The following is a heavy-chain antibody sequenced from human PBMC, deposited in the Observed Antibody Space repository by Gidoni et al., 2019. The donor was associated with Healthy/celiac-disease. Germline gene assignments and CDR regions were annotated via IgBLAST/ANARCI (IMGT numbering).Heavy chain of an antibody. CDR2: ISDDGSNK. D-gene: IGHD3-10*01. J-gene: IGHJ4*02. CDR1: GFTFSSYA. CDR3: ARDQGFGEFIFDY. V-gene: IGHV3-30-3*01. Sequence: QVQLVASGGGVFQPGRPLRLSCAASGFTFSSYAMHWFRQAPGKGLEWVAVISDDGSNKYYADSVKGRFTISRDNSKNTLYLQMNSLRAEDMAVYYCARDQGFGEFIFDYWGQGTLVTVSS.